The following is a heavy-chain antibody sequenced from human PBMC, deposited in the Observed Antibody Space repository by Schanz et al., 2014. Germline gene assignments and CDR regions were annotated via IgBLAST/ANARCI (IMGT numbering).Heavy chain of an antibody. V-gene: IGHV4-31*03. CDR1: GGSVSSGGDY. CDR3: ARDRGHCAVPGDI. CDR2: ISYSGTS. Sequence: QVQLQESGPGLVKPSQTLSLTCTVSGGSVSSGGDYWSWIRQHPGKGLEWIGFISYSGTSYYNLQLKSRITIAVDTSTNHFSLSRSSATAADTSVCCCARDRGHCAVPGDIWGQGTMVTVSS. J-gene: IGHJ3*02. D-gene: IGHD5-12*01.